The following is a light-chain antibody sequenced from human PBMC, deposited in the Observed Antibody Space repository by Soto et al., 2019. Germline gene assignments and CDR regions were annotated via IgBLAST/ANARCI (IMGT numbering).Light chain of an antibody. CDR2: EVN. Sequence: QSVLTQPASVSGSPGQSITISCTGTTSDVGGYNLFSWYQQYPGKAPKLIIYEVNKRPSGVSYRFSGSKSGNTASLAISGLQGEDEANYYCCSHAGTASLWVFGGGTKPTVL. V-gene: IGLV2-23*02. CDR3: CSHAGTASLWV. CDR1: TSDVGGYNL. J-gene: IGLJ3*02.